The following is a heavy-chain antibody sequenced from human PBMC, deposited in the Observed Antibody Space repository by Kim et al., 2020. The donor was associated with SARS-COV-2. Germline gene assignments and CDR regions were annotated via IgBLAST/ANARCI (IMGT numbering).Heavy chain of an antibody. Sequence: SETLSLTCTVSGGSISSSSYYWGWIRQPPGKGLEWIGSIYYSGSTYYNPSLKSRVTISVDTSKNQFSLKLSSVTAADTAVYYCARRGYGGHYYYGMDVWGQGTTVTVSS. CDR3: ARRGYGGHYYYGMDV. D-gene: IGHD3-16*01. CDR2: IYYSGST. J-gene: IGHJ6*02. V-gene: IGHV4-39*01. CDR1: GGSISSSSYY.